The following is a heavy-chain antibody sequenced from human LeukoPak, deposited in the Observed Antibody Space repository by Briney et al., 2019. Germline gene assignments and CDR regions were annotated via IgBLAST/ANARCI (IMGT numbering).Heavy chain of an antibody. CDR1: GVSFSGYY. V-gene: IGHV4-34*01. CDR2: INHSGST. J-gene: IGHJ5*02. Sequence: SETLSLTCAVYGVSFSGYYWSWIRQPPGKGLEWIGEINHSGSTNYNPSLKSRVTISVDTSKNQFSLKLSSVTAADTAVYYCAYCGGDCYSRGNWFDPWGQGTLVTVSS. CDR3: AYCGGDCYSRGNWFDP. D-gene: IGHD2-21*02.